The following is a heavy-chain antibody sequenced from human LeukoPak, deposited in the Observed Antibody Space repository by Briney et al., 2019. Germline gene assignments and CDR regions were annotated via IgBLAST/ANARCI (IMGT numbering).Heavy chain of an antibody. D-gene: IGHD3-22*01. Sequence: ASVKVSCKASGYTFTSYGISWVRQAPGQGLEWMGWISAYNGNTNNAQKLQGRVTMTTDTSTSTAYMELTSLRSDDTAVYYCASSDLTYYYDSSGYYYGVDYFQHWGQGTLVTVSS. CDR2: ISAYNGNT. J-gene: IGHJ1*01. CDR3: ASSDLTYYYDSSGYYYGVDYFQH. CDR1: GYTFTSYG. V-gene: IGHV1-18*01.